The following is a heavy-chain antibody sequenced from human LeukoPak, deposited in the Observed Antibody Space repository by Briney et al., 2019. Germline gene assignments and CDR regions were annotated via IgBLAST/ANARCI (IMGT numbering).Heavy chain of an antibody. CDR2: TTQSGESS. V-gene: IGHV3-23*01. Sequence: PGGSLRLSCAASGFTFSNKAMSWVRQAPGMGLEWVTSTTQSGESSGYADSVKGRFTISRDNSKNTLFLQTDSLRVEDTAIYYCARESGGDWGYFDDWGQGTLVTVSS. J-gene: IGHJ4*02. D-gene: IGHD2-21*02. CDR1: GFTFSNKA. CDR3: ARESGGDWGYFDD.